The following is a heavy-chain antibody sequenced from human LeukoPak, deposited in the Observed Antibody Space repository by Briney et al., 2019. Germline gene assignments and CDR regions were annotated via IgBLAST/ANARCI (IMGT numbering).Heavy chain of an antibody. CDR2: LSYSGRT. CDR3: ARLVVVTDYFDY. D-gene: IGHD1-26*01. J-gene: IGHJ4*02. V-gene: IGHV4-39*02. Sequence: SETLSLTCTVSGGSISSSNYYWGWIRQSPGRGLEWIGSLSYSGRTHYNPSLKSRVSISVDTSNNHFSLKLASVTAADTSVFYCARLVVVTDYFDYWGQGTLVTVSS. CDR1: GGSISSSNYY.